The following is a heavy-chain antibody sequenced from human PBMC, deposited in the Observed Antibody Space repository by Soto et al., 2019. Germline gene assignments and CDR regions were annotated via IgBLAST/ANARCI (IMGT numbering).Heavy chain of an antibody. CDR1: GFTLSSYW. Sequence: EVQLVESGGGLVQPGWSLRLSCAASGFTLSSYWMHWVRQAPGKGLVWVSRITSDGSSTTYAESVKGRFTISRDNAKNTLYLQMNSLRAEDTAVYYCARGGLERHLDYWGQGTLVTVSS. D-gene: IGHD1-1*01. CDR3: ARGGLERHLDY. J-gene: IGHJ4*02. V-gene: IGHV3-74*03. CDR2: ITSDGSST.